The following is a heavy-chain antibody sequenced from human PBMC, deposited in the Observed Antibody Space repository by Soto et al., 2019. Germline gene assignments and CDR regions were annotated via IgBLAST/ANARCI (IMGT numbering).Heavy chain of an antibody. V-gene: IGHV3-30*18. CDR2: ISYDGSNK. Sequence: PGGSLRLSCAASGFTFSSYGMHWVRQAPGKRLERVAVISYDGSNKYYADSVKGRFTISRDNSKNTLYMQMNSLRAEDTAVYYCAKDRRDGYSPDAFDIWGQGTMVTVSS. CDR3: AKDRRDGYSPDAFDI. CDR1: GFTFSSYG. D-gene: IGHD2-21*01. J-gene: IGHJ3*02.